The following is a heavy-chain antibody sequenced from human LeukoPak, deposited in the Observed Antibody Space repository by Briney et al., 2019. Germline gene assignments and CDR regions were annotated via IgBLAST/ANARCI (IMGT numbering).Heavy chain of an antibody. CDR1: GFTFSSYG. CDR2: IRYDGSNK. Sequence: PGGSLRLSCAASGFTFSSYGMHWVRQAPGKGLEWVAFIRYDGSNKYYADSVKGRFTISRDNSKNTLYLQMNSLRAEDTAVYYCARLVGATGDAFDIWGQGTMVTVSS. V-gene: IGHV3-30*02. CDR3: ARLVGATGDAFDI. J-gene: IGHJ3*02. D-gene: IGHD1-26*01.